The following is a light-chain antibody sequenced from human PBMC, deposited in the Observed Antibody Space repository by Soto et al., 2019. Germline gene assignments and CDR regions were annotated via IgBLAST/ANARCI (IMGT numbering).Light chain of an antibody. CDR3: SSYSISSAYL. J-gene: IGLJ1*01. Sequence: HSALTQPASVSGSPGQSITISCTGTSSDVGGYDYVSWYQLHPGKAPKLMVFEVNNRPSGVSYRFSGSKSVNTASLAISGLQAEDEADYFCSSYSISSAYLFGTGTKVTVL. CDR1: SSDVGGYDY. CDR2: EVN. V-gene: IGLV2-14*01.